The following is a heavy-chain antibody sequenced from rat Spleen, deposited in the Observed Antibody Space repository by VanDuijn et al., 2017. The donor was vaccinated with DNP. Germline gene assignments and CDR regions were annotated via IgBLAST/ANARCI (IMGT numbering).Heavy chain of an antibody. CDR3: ARQLALDY. V-gene: IGHV5-22*01. CDR2: ISYEGSST. Sequence: EVQLVESGGGLVQPGRSLKLSCAASGFTFSDYYMAWVRQAPKKGLEWVASISYEGSSTYYGDSVKGRFTISRDNAKSTLYLQMNSLRSEDTATYYCARQLALDYWGQGVMVTVSS. D-gene: IGHD4-2*01. J-gene: IGHJ2*01. CDR1: GFTFSDYY.